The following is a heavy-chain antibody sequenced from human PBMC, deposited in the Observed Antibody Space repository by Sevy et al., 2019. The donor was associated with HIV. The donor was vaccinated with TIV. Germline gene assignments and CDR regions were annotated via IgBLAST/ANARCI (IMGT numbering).Heavy chain of an antibody. D-gene: IGHD6-13*01. CDR1: GFTFSGSA. CDR3: TGDSSSSYYFDY. Sequence: GGSLRLSCAASGFTFSGSAMHWVRQASGKGLEWVGRIRSKANIYVPAYAASVKGRFTISRDDSKNTSYLQMNSLKTEDTAVYYCTGDSSSSYYFDYWGQGTLVTVSS. CDR2: IRSKANIYVP. V-gene: IGHV3-73*01. J-gene: IGHJ4*02.